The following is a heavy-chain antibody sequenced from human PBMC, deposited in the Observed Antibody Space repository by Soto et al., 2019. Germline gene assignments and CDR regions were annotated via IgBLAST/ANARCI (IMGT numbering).Heavy chain of an antibody. Sequence: QVQLVQSGAEVKKPGSSVKVTCKASGGTFSSNAISGVRQAPGQGLEWMGGIIPIFGTAHYAQKFQGRVTITADESTSTASMELSSLKSEDTAVYYCVTGGCGYSSAPRLYFEFWGQGTLVTVSS. CDR1: GGTFSSNA. CDR2: IIPIFGTA. J-gene: IGHJ4*02. V-gene: IGHV1-69*12. CDR3: VTGGCGYSSAPRLYFEF. D-gene: IGHD5-18*01.